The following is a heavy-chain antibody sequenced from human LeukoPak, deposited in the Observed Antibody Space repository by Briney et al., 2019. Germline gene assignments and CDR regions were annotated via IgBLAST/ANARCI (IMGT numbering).Heavy chain of an antibody. Sequence: SETLSLTCTVSGDPISSYYWNWIRQPPGKGPEWIGCISDTGTTKYNPAFKSRVTVSVDLSKNQFSLKLTSVTAADTAVYFCATGYYEPFERWGQGTLVSVSS. V-gene: IGHV4-59*01. D-gene: IGHD3-22*01. CDR1: GDPISSYY. CDR3: ATGYYEPFER. CDR2: ISDTGTT. J-gene: IGHJ4*02.